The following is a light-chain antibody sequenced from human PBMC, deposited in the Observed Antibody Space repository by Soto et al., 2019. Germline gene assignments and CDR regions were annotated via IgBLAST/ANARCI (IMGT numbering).Light chain of an antibody. Sequence: QSALTQPRSVSGSPGQSVTISCTGTSSDVGGYNYVSWYQQHPGRAPRVMIYDVRTRPSGVPDRFSGSKSGNTASLTISELQAEDEADYYCCSYAVDYTFVFGTGTKVTVL. CDR2: DVR. J-gene: IGLJ1*01. CDR3: CSYAVDYTFV. CDR1: SSDVGGYNY. V-gene: IGLV2-11*01.